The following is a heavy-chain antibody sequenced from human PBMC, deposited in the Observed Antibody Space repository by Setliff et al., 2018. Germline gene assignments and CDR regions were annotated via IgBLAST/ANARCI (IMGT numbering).Heavy chain of an antibody. Sequence: PGGSLRLSCAASGFTFSSYGMHWVRQAPGKGLEWVAVIWYDGSNKYYADSVKGRFTISRDNSKNTVYLQMNSLRAEDTAVYYCARFVVVPAEHFDYWGQGTLVTVSS. J-gene: IGHJ4*02. V-gene: IGHV3-33*01. CDR1: GFTFSSYG. CDR3: ARFVVVPAEHFDY. CDR2: IWYDGSNK. D-gene: IGHD2-2*01.